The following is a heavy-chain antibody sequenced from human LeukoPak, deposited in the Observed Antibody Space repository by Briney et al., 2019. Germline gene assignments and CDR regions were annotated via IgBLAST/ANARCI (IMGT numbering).Heavy chain of an antibody. J-gene: IGHJ4*02. CDR2: ISYSSSTI. V-gene: IGHV3-48*01. CDR3: AREGGAGSGYCFDY. CDR1: GFTFSSYS. Sequence: SGGSLRLSCAASGFTFSSYSMNWVRQAPGKGLEWVSYISYSSSTIYYADSVKGRFTISRDNAKNSLYLQMNSLRAEDTAVYYCAREGGAGSGYCFDYRGQGTLVTVSS. D-gene: IGHD3-22*01.